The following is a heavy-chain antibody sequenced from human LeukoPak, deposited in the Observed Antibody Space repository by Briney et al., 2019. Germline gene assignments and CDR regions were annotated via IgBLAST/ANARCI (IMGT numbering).Heavy chain of an antibody. CDR3: ARGVWPPRGSYWEYYFDY. CDR1: GFTFSSYW. V-gene: IGHV3-7*01. CDR2: IKQDGSEK. D-gene: IGHD1-26*01. J-gene: IGHJ4*02. Sequence: TGGSLRLSCAASGFTFSSYWMSWVRQAPGKGLEWVANIKQDGSEKYYVDSVKGRFTISRGNAKNSLYLQMNSLRAEDTAVYYCARGVWPPRGSYWEYYFDYWGQGTLVTVSS.